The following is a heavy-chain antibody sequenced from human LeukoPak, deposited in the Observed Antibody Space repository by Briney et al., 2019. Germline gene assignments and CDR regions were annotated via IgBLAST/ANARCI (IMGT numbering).Heavy chain of an antibody. D-gene: IGHD3-10*01. Sequence: GGSLRLSCAAAGFTFISYSMNWVRQAPGRGREWVSYISSSSSAIYYADSVKCRFSISRDNAKNSLYLQMNSLRAEDTAVYYCARDHYYGSGFDYWGQGTLVTVSS. V-gene: IGHV3-48*04. CDR2: ISSSSSAI. J-gene: IGHJ4*02. CDR3: ARDHYYGSGFDY. CDR1: GFTFISYS.